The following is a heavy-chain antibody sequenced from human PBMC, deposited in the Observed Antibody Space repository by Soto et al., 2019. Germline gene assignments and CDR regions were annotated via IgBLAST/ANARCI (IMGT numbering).Heavy chain of an antibody. CDR3: AQVPEELYMDV. V-gene: IGHV4-59*01. J-gene: IGHJ6*03. D-gene: IGHD2-2*01. Sequence: SETLSLTCTVSGGSISSYYWSWIRQPPGKGLEWIGYIYYSGSTNYNPSLKSRVTISVDTSKNQFSLKLSSVTAADTAVYYCAQVPEELYMDVWGKGTTVTVSS. CDR1: GGSISSYY. CDR2: IYYSGST.